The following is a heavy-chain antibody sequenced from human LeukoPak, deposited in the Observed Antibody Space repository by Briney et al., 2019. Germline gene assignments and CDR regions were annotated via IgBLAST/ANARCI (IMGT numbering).Heavy chain of an antibody. CDR3: ASLKLDDSSGYTGGYYFDY. J-gene: IGHJ4*02. D-gene: IGHD3-22*01. CDR1: GGSISSCCYY. Sequence: PSETLSLTFTVCGGSISSCCYYGRWIPEPAGKGVEWIGRFYYSGNTNYNPSLKSRVTISVDTSKNQFSLKLSSVTAADTAVYYCASLKLDDSSGYTGGYYFDYWGQGTLVTVSS. CDR2: FYYSGNT. V-gene: IGHV4-61*02.